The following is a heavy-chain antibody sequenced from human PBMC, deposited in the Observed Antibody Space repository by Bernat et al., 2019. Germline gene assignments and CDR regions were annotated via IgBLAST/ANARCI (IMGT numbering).Heavy chain of an antibody. V-gene: IGHV4-39*01. D-gene: IGHD6-13*01. CDR1: GGSISSSSYY. CDR2: IYYSGST. CDR3: ARTIIAAAGTAESYYFDY. J-gene: IGHJ4*02. Sequence: QLQLQESGPGLVKPSETLSLTCTVSGGSISSSSYYWGWIRQPPGKGLEWIGSIYYSGSTYYNPSLKSRVTISVDTSKNQFSLKLSSVTAADTAVYYCARTIIAAAGTAESYYFDYWGQGTLVTVSS.